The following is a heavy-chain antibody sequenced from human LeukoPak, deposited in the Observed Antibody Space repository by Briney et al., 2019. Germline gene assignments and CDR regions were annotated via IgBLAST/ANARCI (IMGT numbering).Heavy chain of an antibody. J-gene: IGHJ5*02. D-gene: IGHD5-24*01. CDR3: AKDSSDGYFVRANWFDP. Sequence: PGGSLRLSCAASGFTFSSYAMSWVRHAPGRGLEWVSAISGSGGSTYYADSVKGRFTLSRDNSKNTLYLQMNSLRAEDTAVYYCAKDSSDGYFVRANWFDPWGQGTLVTVSS. V-gene: IGHV3-23*01. CDR1: GFTFSSYA. CDR2: ISGSGGST.